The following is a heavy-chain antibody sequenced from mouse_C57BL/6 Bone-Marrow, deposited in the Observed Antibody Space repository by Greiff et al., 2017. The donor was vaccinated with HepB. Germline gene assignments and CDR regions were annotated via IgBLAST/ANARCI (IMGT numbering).Heavy chain of an antibody. CDR2: ISYSGST. CDR3: ARATTVVATEYFDV. Sequence: ESGPGMVKPSQSLSLTCTVTGYSITSGYDWHWIRHFPGNKLEWMGYISYSGSTNYNPSLKSRISITHDTSKNHFFLKLNSVTTEDTATYYCARATTVVATEYFDVWGTGTTVTVSS. D-gene: IGHD1-1*01. V-gene: IGHV3-1*01. J-gene: IGHJ1*03. CDR1: GYSITSGYD.